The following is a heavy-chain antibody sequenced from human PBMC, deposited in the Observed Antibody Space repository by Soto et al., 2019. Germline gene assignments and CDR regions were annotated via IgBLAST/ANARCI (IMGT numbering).Heavy chain of an antibody. CDR1: GFTFSSYA. CDR3: AKGIARVPSGANDY. Sequence: GGSLRLSCAASGFTFSSYAMSWVRQAPGKGLEWVSAISGSGGSTYYADSVKGRFTISRDNSKNTLYLQMNSLRAEDTAVYYCAKGIARVPSGANDYWGQGTLVTVSS. CDR2: ISGSGGST. V-gene: IGHV3-23*01. D-gene: IGHD6-13*01. J-gene: IGHJ4*02.